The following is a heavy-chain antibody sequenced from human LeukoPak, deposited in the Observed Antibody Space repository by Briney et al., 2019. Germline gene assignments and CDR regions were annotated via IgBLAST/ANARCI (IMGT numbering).Heavy chain of an antibody. CDR3: AREDTTYGSGSYFY. CDR1: GGSISSSSYC. D-gene: IGHD3-10*01. Sequence: ASETLSLTCTVSGGSISSSSYCWGWIRQPPGKGLEWIGSIYYSGSTYYNPSLKSRVTISVDTSKNQFSLKLSSVTAADTAVYYCAREDTTYGSGSYFYWGQGTLVTVSS. V-gene: IGHV4-39*07. CDR2: IYYSGST. J-gene: IGHJ4*02.